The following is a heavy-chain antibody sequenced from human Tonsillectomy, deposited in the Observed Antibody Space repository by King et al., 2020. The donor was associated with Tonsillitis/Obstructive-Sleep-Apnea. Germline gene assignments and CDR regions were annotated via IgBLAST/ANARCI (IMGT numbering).Heavy chain of an antibody. CDR2: ISGDGGST. J-gene: IGHJ5*02. D-gene: IGHD1-1*01. CDR1: GFTFDDYA. V-gene: IGHV3-43*02. Sequence: VQLVESGGGVVQPGGSLRLSCAASGFTFDDYAMHWVRQAPGKGLEWVSLISGDGGSTYYADSVKGRFTISRDNSKNSLYMQMNSLRTEDTALYYCAKFPDPNDEGGCVDPWVQGTLLTLSS. CDR3: AKFPDPNDEGGCVDP.